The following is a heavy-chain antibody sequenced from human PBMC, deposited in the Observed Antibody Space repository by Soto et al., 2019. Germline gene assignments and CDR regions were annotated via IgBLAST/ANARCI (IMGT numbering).Heavy chain of an antibody. CDR3: ARSTYGEGYPHFFAD. D-gene: IGHD3-16*02. Sequence: QVQLQESGPGLVMPSQTLSLTCAVSGGSIDDINSYWTWIRQSPGRSPEWIGYIHNTGNTFYSPSLKRRLAISLDRSKSQFSLKLSAVTAADTAFYYCARSTYGEGYPHFFADWGQGTLVTVSS. CDR1: GGSIDDINSY. CDR2: IHNTGNT. V-gene: IGHV4-30-4*01. J-gene: IGHJ4*02.